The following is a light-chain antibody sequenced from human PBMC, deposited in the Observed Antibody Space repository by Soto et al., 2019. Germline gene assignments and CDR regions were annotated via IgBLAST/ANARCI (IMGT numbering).Light chain of an antibody. J-gene: IGKJ4*01. CDR3: QQRSNWPLT. V-gene: IGKV3-11*01. CDR1: QSVSSSY. Sequence: EIVLTQSPATLSLSPGERATLSCRASQSVSSSYLAWYQQKPGQAPRLLIYDASNRATGIPARFSGSGSGTDFTLTISSLEPEDFAIYYCQQRSNWPLTFGGGTKLEIK. CDR2: DAS.